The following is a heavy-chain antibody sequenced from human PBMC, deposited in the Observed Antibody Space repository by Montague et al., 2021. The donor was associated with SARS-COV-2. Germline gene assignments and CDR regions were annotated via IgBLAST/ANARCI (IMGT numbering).Heavy chain of an antibody. CDR1: GGSISSGSYY. V-gene: IGHV4-61*02. CDR3: ARAHSGSWAHLDN. J-gene: IGHJ4*02. D-gene: IGHD5-12*01. Sequence: TLSLTCTVTGGSISSGSYYWSWIRPPAGKGLEWIGRIYTSGTTDYSFSLKSRVTISVDTSKNQFSLKLTSVTAAATAVYYCARAHSGSWAHLDNWGQGSLVTVSS. CDR2: IYTSGTT.